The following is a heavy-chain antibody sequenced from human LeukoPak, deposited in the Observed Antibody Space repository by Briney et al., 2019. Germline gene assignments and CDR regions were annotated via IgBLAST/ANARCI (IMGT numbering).Heavy chain of an antibody. CDR3: AKGVVVVAASYYYMDV. CDR2: ISGSGGST. J-gene: IGHJ6*03. V-gene: IGHV3-23*01. CDR1: GFTFSSYA. D-gene: IGHD2-15*01. Sequence: GGSLRLSCAASGFTFSSYAMSWVRQAPGKGLEWVSAISGSGGSTYYADSVMGRFTISRDNSKNTLFLQMNGLRAEDTAVYYCAKGVVVVAASYYYMDVWGKGTTVTVSS.